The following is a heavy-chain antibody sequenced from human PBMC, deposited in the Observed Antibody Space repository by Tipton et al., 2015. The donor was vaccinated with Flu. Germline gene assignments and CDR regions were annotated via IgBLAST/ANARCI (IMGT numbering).Heavy chain of an antibody. CDR1: GGSISSSSDY. J-gene: IGHJ5*02. V-gene: IGHV4-39*02. D-gene: IGHD2/OR15-2a*01. CDR3: ARIYGPFNWFDP. Sequence: QVQLVQSGGGVVQPGRSLRLSCNVSGGSISSSSDYRGWLRQPPGKGLEWIGTIYYSGSTYYSPSLRSRVTISVDTSKNHFSLRLNSLTAADTAVYYCARIYGPFNWFDPWGQGTLVTVSS. CDR2: IYYSGST.